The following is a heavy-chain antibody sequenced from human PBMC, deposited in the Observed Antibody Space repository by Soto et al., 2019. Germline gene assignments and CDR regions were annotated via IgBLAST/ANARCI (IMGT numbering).Heavy chain of an antibody. CDR1: GGTFSSYT. D-gene: IGHD3-10*01. CDR2: IIPILGIA. V-gene: IGHV1-69*02. J-gene: IGHJ4*02. Sequence: SVKVSCKASGGTFSSYTISWVRQAPGQGLEWMGRIIPILGIANYAQKFQGRVTITVDKSTSTAYMELSSLRSEDTAVYYCASPLGYGSGSYCKRQFDYWGQGTLVTVSS. CDR3: ASPLGYGSGSYCKRQFDY.